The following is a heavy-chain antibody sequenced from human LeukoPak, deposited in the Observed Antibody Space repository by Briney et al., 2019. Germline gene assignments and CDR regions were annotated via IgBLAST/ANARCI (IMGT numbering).Heavy chain of an antibody. CDR2: IYHSGST. J-gene: IGHJ4*02. CDR3: ASRYYYGSGSSEYYFDY. V-gene: IGHV4-38-2*02. Sequence: SETLSLTCTVSGYSISSGYYWGWIRQPPGKGLEWIGSIYHSGSTYYNPSLKSRVTISVDTSKNQFSLKLSSVTAADTAVYYCASRYYYGSGSSEYYFDYWGQGTLVTVSS. CDR1: GYSISSGYY. D-gene: IGHD3-10*01.